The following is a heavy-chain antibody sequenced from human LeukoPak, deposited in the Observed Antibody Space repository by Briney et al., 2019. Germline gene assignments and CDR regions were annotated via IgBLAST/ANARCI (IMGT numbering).Heavy chain of an antibody. CDR2: IKSKTDGETA. CDR3: ATSGGAYSSFAY. Sequence: PGGSLRLSCAASGFTFSNAWMSWVLQAPGKGLEWVCRIKSKTDGETADYVAPVKGRFTISRDDSKNTLYLQINSLKTEDTAVFYCATSGGAYSSFAYWGQGTLVTVSS. V-gene: IGHV3-15*01. D-gene: IGHD2-15*01. CDR1: GFTFSNAW. J-gene: IGHJ4*02.